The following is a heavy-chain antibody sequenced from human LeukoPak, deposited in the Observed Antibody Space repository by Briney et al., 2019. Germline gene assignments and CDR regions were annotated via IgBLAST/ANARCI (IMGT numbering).Heavy chain of an antibody. V-gene: IGHV4-59*01. CDR3: ARDYNWSYFDY. Sequence: PSETLSLTCTVSGGSISTYYWSWIRQPPGKGLEWIGHIYYSGSTNYNPSLKSRVTISVDTSKNQFSLKLSSVTAADTAVYYCARDYNWSYFDYWGQGTLVTVSS. CDR2: IYYSGST. J-gene: IGHJ4*02. CDR1: GGSISTYY. D-gene: IGHD1-20*01.